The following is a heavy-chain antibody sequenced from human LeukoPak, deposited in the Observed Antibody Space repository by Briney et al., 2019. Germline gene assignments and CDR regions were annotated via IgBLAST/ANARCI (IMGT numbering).Heavy chain of an antibody. V-gene: IGHV4-31*03. J-gene: IGHJ5*02. CDR2: IYYSGST. CDR3: ARTNRGYSYGSTPNWFDP. D-gene: IGHD5-18*01. Sequence: PSQTLSLTCTVSGGSISSGGYYWSWIRQRPGKGLEWIGYIYYSGSTYYNPSLKSRVTISVDTSKNQFSLKLSSVTAADTAVYYCARTNRGYSYGSTPNWFDPWGQGTLVTVSS. CDR1: GGSISSGGYY.